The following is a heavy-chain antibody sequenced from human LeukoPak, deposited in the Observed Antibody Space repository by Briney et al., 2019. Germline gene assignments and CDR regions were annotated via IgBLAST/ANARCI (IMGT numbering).Heavy chain of an antibody. CDR1: GYSINNYW. V-gene: IGHV5-51*01. CDR3: ARQEYCSGGSCYTWFDP. D-gene: IGHD2-15*01. Sequence: GESLKISCKSSGYSINNYWIGWVRKMPGKGLEWMGIIYPADSDIRYSPSFQGQVTISADKSISTAYLQWSSLKASDTAMYYCARQEYCSGGSCYTWFDPWGQGTLVTVSS. CDR2: IYPADSDI. J-gene: IGHJ5*02.